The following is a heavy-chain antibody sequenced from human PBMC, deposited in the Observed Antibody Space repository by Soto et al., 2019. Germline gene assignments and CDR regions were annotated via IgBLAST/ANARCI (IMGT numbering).Heavy chain of an antibody. V-gene: IGHV3-33*01. Sequence: QVQLVESGGGVVQLGRSLRLSCAASGFTFSSYGMHWVRQAPGKGLEWVAVIWYDGSNKYYADSVKGRFTISRDNSKNTLYLQMNSLRAEDTAVYYCARDKGGYCSGGSCYRSMYYYGMDVWGQGTTVTVSS. CDR2: IWYDGSNK. CDR3: ARDKGGYCSGGSCYRSMYYYGMDV. CDR1: GFTFSSYG. D-gene: IGHD2-15*01. J-gene: IGHJ6*02.